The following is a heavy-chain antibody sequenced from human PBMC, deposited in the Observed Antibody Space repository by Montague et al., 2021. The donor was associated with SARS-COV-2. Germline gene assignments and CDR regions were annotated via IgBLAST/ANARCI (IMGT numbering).Heavy chain of an antibody. CDR2: IDWDDDK. D-gene: IGHD3-9*01. J-gene: IGHJ6*02. CDR3: ARRTYDILTGYDYGMDV. CDR1: GFSLSTSGMC. V-gene: IGHV2-70*11. Sequence: PALVKPTQTLTPTCTFSGFSLSTSGMCVSWIRQPPGKALEWLARIDWDDDKYYSTSLKTRLSISKDTSKNQVVLTMTNMDPVDTATYCCARRTYDILTGYDYGMDVWGQGTTVTVSS.